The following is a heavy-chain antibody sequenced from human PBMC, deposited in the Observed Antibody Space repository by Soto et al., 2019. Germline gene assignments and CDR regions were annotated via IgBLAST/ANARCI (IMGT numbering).Heavy chain of an antibody. CDR2: LKQDGSEK. CDR1: GFTFSSYW. CDR3: AIGSPLARQLWLHYYYGMDV. D-gene: IGHD5-18*01. Sequence: GGSLRLSCAASGFTFSSYWMSWVRQAPGKGLEWVANLKQDGSEKYYVDSVKGRFTISRDNAKNSLYQQMNSLRAEDTAVYYCAIGSPLARQLWLHYYYGMDVWGQGTTVTVSS. J-gene: IGHJ6*02. V-gene: IGHV3-7*01.